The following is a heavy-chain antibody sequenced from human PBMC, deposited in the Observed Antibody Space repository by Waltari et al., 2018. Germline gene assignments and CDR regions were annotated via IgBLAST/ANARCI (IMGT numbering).Heavy chain of an antibody. CDR1: GGSISISGYY. CDR2: IYDSGST. Sequence: QLQLQESGPGLVKPSAPLSLTCTVPGGSISISGYYWGWIRQPPGKGLEWIGSIYDSGSTYYTPSLNSRVTMSVDTSKNQFFLNLSPATAADTAVYYCARVSRSFDWLHGMDVWGQGTTVTVSS. CDR3: ARVSRSFDWLHGMDV. V-gene: IGHV4-39*01. D-gene: IGHD3-9*01. J-gene: IGHJ6*02.